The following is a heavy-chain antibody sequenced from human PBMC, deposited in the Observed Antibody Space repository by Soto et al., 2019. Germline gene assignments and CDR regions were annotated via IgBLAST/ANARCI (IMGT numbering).Heavy chain of an antibody. CDR3: ARQKVSRFYGEVDFFDY. CDR2: VTRSGST. CDR1: GGSFSGYY. Sequence: PSETLSLTCAVDGGSFSGYYCKWVRQSPGKGLEWIGEVTRSGSTNYNPSLKSRVTISIDTSNKHLSLHLSSVTAANTAVYYCARQKVSRFYGEVDFFDYWGLGTLVTVSS. D-gene: IGHD4-17*01. V-gene: IGHV4-34*01. J-gene: IGHJ4*02.